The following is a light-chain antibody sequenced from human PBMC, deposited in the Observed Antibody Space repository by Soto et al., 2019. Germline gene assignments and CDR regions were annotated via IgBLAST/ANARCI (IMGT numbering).Light chain of an antibody. J-gene: IGLJ2*01. CDR2: RNN. CDR1: SSKIGSNY. Sequence: QSVLTQPPSASGTPGQRVTISCSGSSSKIGSNYVSWYQQLPGTAPKLLIYRNNQRPSGVPDRFSGSKSGTSASLAISGLRSEDEADYSCAAWDDSLSALVFGGGTKLTVL. CDR3: AAWDDSLSALV. V-gene: IGLV1-47*01.